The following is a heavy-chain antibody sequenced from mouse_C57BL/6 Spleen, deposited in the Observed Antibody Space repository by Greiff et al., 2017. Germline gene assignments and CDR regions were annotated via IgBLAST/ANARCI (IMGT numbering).Heavy chain of an antibody. D-gene: IGHD2-5*01. V-gene: IGHV1-18*01. J-gene: IGHJ3*01. CDR3: ARSSYYSKDWFAY. Sequence: EVKVVESGPELVKPGASVKIPCKASGYTFTDYNMDWVKQSHGKSLEWIGDINPNNGGTIYNQKFKGKATLTVDKSSSTAYMELRSLTSEDTAVYYCARSSYYSKDWFAYWGQGTLVTVSA. CDR2: INPNNGGT. CDR1: GYTFTDYN.